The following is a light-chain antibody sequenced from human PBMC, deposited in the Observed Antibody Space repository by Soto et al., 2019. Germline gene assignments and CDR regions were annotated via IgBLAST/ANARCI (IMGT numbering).Light chain of an antibody. V-gene: IGKV3-20*01. CDR2: DTS. Sequence: EIMMTQSPATLSVSPGERATLSCRASQSVSSNLAWYQQKPGRAPRLLIYDTSSRATGIPDRFIGSGSGTDFTLTISRLEPEDFAVYYCQHYGSPRTFGQGTKVDIK. CDR3: QHYGSPRT. CDR1: QSVSSN. J-gene: IGKJ1*01.